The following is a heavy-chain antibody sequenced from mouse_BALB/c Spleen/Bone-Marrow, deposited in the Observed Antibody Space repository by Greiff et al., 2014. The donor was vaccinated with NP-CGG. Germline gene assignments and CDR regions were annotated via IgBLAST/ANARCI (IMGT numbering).Heavy chain of an antibody. J-gene: IGHJ1*01. V-gene: IGHV2-9*02. D-gene: IGHD2-3*01. CDR2: IWAGGST. CDR3: ARVYLWYFDV. Sequence: QVQLQQSGPGLVAPSQSLSITCTVSGFSLTSYGVHWVRQPPRKGLEWLGVIWAGGSTNYNSALMSRLSISKDNSKSQVFLKMNSLQTDDTAMYYCARVYLWYFDVWGAGTTVTVSS. CDR1: GFSLTSYG.